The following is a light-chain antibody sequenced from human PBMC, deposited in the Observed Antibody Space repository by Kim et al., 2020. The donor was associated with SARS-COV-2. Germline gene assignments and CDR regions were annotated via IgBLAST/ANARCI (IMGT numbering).Light chain of an antibody. CDR3: QQYKSYPYT. J-gene: IGKJ2*01. CDR2: KTS. Sequence: DIQMTQSPSALSASVGDRVTITCRASQSISSWLAWYQQIPGKAPRALIYKTSNLQSGVPSRFSGSRSGTEFTLTITSLQREDFATYYCQQYKSYPYTFGQGTKLEI. V-gene: IGKV1-5*03. CDR1: QSISSW.